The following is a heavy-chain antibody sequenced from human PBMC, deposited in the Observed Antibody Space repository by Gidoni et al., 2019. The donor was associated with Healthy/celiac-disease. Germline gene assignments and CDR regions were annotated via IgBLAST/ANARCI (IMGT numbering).Heavy chain of an antibody. Sequence: QVQLVQSGAEVKKPGASVKVSCKASGYTFTSYYMHGVRQAPGQGLEWMGIINPSGGSTSYAQKFQGRVTMTRDTSTSTVYMELSSLRSEDTAVYYCASEIVVVTAIYAFDIWGQGTMVTVSS. CDR2: INPSGGST. CDR1: GYTFTSYY. D-gene: IGHD2-21*02. CDR3: ASEIVVVTAIYAFDI. J-gene: IGHJ3*02. V-gene: IGHV1-46*03.